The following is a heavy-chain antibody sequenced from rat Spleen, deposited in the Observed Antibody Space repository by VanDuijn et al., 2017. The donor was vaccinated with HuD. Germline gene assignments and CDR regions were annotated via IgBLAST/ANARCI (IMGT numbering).Heavy chain of an antibody. CDR1: GFTFNNYW. Sequence: EVQLVESGGGLVQPGRSLKLSCVASGFTFNNYWMTWIRQAPGKGLEWVASITNTGGSTYYRDSVKGRFTVSRDNAKSTLYLQMESLRSEDTATYYCAKDMSRTIAARSYWYFDFWGPGAMVTVSS. D-gene: IGHD1-2*01. CDR3: AKDMSRTIAARSYWYFDF. J-gene: IGHJ1*01. CDR2: ITNTGGST. V-gene: IGHV5-31*01.